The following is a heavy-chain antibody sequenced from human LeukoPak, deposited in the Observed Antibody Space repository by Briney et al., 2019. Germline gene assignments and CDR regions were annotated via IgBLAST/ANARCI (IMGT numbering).Heavy chain of an antibody. D-gene: IGHD1-26*01. CDR2: IYYSGST. CDR1: GGSISSSSYY. Sequence: PSETLSLTCTVSGGSISSSSYYWGWIRQPPGKGLEWIGSIYYSGSTYYNPSLKSRVTISVDTSKNQFSLKLSSVTAADTAVYYCARHGVQWELLLPPNGAFDIWGQGTMVTVSS. V-gene: IGHV4-39*01. J-gene: IGHJ3*02. CDR3: ARHGVQWELLLPPNGAFDI.